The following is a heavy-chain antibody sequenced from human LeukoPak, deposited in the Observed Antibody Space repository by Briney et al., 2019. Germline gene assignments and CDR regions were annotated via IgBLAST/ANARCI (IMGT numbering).Heavy chain of an antibody. CDR3: ARDRKIAVVSYYYGMDG. Sequence: ASVKVSCKASGYTFTSYGISWVRQAPGQGLEWMGWISAYNGNTNYAQKLQGRVTMTTDTSTSTAYMELRSLRSDDTAVYYCARDRKIAVVSYYYGMDGWGQGTTVTVYS. CDR2: ISAYNGNT. D-gene: IGHD3-22*01. CDR1: GYTFTSYG. V-gene: IGHV1-18*01. J-gene: IGHJ6*02.